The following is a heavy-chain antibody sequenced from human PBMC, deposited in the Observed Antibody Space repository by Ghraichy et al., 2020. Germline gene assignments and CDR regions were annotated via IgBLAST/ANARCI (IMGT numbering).Heavy chain of an antibody. Sequence: GESLNISCAASGFTFSNYAMSWVRQAPGKGLEWVSSISGSGGNTYYADSVKGRFTISRDNSKNTVYLEMNSLRAEDTALYYCANRNYYDSTPFHTYYFDFCGPGTLVTVSS. CDR3: ANRNYYDSTPFHTYYFDF. CDR2: ISGSGGNT. D-gene: IGHD3-22*01. V-gene: IGHV3-23*01. CDR1: GFTFSNYA. J-gene: IGHJ4*01.